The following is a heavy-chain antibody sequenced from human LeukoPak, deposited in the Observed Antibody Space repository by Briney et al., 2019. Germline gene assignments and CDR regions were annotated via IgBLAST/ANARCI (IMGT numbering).Heavy chain of an antibody. CDR2: IYYSGST. CDR3: ARTVSATPQVFDY. CDR1: GGSVSSDSHY. J-gene: IGHJ4*02. Sequence: LSETLSLTCTVSGGSVSSDSHYWSWIRQPPGKGLEWIGYIYYSGSTNYNPSLKSRVTISIDTSKNQFSLKLSSVTAADTAVYYCARTVSATPQVFDYWGQGTLVTVSS. D-gene: IGHD6-25*01. V-gene: IGHV4-61*01.